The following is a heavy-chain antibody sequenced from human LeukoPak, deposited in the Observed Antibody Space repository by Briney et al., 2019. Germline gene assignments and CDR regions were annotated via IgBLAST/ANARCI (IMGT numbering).Heavy chain of an antibody. Sequence: GGSLRLSCAASGFTFSSYTMSWVRQAPGKGLEWVSAISGSGGSTYYADSVKGRFTISRDNSKNTLYLQMNSLRAEDTAVYYCAKDLGVVVPAAMFDYWGQGTLVTVSS. D-gene: IGHD2-2*01. CDR1: GFTFSSYT. V-gene: IGHV3-23*01. J-gene: IGHJ4*02. CDR2: ISGSGGST. CDR3: AKDLGVVVPAAMFDY.